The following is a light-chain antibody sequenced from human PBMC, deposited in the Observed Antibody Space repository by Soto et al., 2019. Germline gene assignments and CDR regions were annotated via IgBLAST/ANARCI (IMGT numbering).Light chain of an antibody. V-gene: IGLV1-40*01. CDR1: SSNIGAGYD. CDR2: QYF. J-gene: IGLJ3*02. CDR3: QSYDNSLSAWV. Sequence: QSVLTQPPSVSGAPGQRVTISCTGASSNIGAGYDVHWYQHLPGTAPKLLIYQYFSRPSGVPDRFSGYKYGTAAALAITGLQAGDEADSYCQSYDNSLSAWVFGGGTKLTVL.